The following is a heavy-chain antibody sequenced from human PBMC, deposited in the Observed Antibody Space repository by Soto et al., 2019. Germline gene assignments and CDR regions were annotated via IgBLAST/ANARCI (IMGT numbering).Heavy chain of an antibody. V-gene: IGHV4-39*01. CDR2: IYYSGST. CDR3: ARQRTSVVTQAYFDV. CDR1: GDCVSSWGDD. D-gene: IGHD2-21*02. Sequence: PSGTLSLSCTVSGDCVSSWGDDWGWISQPPGKGLEWIGSIYYSGSTYNNPSLRSRVSMSIDTSKDQFSLKLKSVTAADTALYFCARQRTSVVTQAYFDVWGPGSLVTVSS. J-gene: IGHJ4*02.